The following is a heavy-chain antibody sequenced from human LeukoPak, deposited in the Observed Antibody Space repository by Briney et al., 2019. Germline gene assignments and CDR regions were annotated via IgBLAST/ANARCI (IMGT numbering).Heavy chain of an antibody. J-gene: IGHJ4*02. CDR3: ARTYYYDSSGHYYFDY. CDR2: ISSSSSYT. Sequence: GGSLRLSCAASGFTFSSYSMNWVRQAPGKGLEWVSSISSSSSYTYYADSVKGRFTISRDNAKNSLYLQMNSLRAEDTAVYYCARTYYYDSSGHYYFDYWGQGTLVTVSS. CDR1: GFTFSSYS. D-gene: IGHD3-22*01. V-gene: IGHV3-21*01.